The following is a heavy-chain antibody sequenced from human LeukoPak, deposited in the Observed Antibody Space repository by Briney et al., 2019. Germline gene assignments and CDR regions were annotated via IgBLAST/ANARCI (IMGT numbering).Heavy chain of an antibody. V-gene: IGHV1-2*06. CDR3: SRGGSYDSSGYYYGGNYYMDV. Sequence: ASVKVSCKASGYTFTGYYMHWVRQAPGQALEWMGQINPDSGGTYYAQKFQGRVTVTRDTSISTAYMQLSRLSSDDTAVYYCSRGGSYDSSGYYYGGNYYMDVWGKGTTVTVSS. CDR1: GYTFTGYY. J-gene: IGHJ6*03. CDR2: INPDSGGT. D-gene: IGHD3-22*01.